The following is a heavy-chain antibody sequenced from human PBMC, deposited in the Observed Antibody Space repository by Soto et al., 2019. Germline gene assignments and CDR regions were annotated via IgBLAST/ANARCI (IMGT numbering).Heavy chain of an antibody. CDR2: ISYDGSNK. CDR3: AKARKEPDYYDILTGYYNVFSSMGYFDY. D-gene: IGHD3-9*01. V-gene: IGHV3-30*18. CDR1: GFTFSSYG. Sequence: PGGSLRLSCAASGFTFSSYGMHWVRQAPGKGLEWVAVISYDGSNKYYADFVKGRFTISRDNSKNTLYLQMNSLRAEDTAVYYCAKARKEPDYYDILTGYYNVFSSMGYFDYWGQGTLVTVSS. J-gene: IGHJ4*02.